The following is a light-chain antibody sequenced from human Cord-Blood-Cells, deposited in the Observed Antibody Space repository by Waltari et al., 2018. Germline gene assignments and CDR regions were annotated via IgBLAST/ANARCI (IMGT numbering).Light chain of an antibody. CDR3: QSYDSSLSGVV. Sequence: QSVLTQPPSVSGAPGQRVTISCTGSSSNIGAGYDVPWDQQLPGTAPKLLIYGNSNRPSGVPDRFSGSKSGTSASLASTGLQAEDEADYYCQSYDSSLSGVVFGGGTKLTVL. V-gene: IGLV1-40*01. CDR2: GNS. J-gene: IGLJ2*01. CDR1: SSNIGAGYD.